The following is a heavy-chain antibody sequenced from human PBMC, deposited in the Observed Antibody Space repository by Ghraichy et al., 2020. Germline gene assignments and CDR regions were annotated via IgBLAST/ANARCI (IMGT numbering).Heavy chain of an antibody. Sequence: GGSLRLSCVASEFTFSNYAMHWVRQAPGKALEWVAVISFDGSVKNYADFVKGRFTISRDNAQNTLDLQMNSLRAEDMAVYYCVRQRFYDVLTGYCDVFDIWGQGTRVTV. D-gene: IGHD3-9*01. CDR2: ISFDGSVK. V-gene: IGHV3-30*04. CDR1: EFTFSNYA. CDR3: VRQRFYDVLTGYCDVFDI. J-gene: IGHJ3*02.